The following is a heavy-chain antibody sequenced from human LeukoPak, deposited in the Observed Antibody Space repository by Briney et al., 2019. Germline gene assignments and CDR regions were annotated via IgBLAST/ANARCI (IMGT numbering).Heavy chain of an antibody. D-gene: IGHD5-12*01. CDR3: ARDRVATIPPNWFDP. V-gene: IGHV1-2*02. Sequence: ASVKVSCKASGYTFTGYYMHWLRQAPGQGLEWMGWINPNSGGTNYAQKFQGRVTMTRDTSISTAYMELSRLRSDDTAVYYCARDRVATIPPNWFDPWGQGTLVTVSS. J-gene: IGHJ5*02. CDR2: INPNSGGT. CDR1: GYTFTGYY.